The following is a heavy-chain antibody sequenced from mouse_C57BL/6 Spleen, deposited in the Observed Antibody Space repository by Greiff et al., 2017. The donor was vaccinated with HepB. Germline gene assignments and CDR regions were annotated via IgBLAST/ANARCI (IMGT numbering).Heavy chain of an antibody. V-gene: IGHV1-81*01. J-gene: IGHJ3*01. CDR1: GYTFTSYG. CDR2: IYPRSGNT. Sequence: QVQLQQPGAELARPGASVKLSCKASGYTFTSYGISWVKQRTGQGLEWIGEIYPRSGNTYYNEKFKGKATLTADKSSSTAYMELRSLTSEDSAVYFCASSDGGAWFAYWGQGTLVTVSA. CDR3: ASSDGGAWFAY.